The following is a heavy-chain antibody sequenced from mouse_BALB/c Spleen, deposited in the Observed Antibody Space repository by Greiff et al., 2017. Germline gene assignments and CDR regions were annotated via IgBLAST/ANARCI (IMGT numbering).Heavy chain of an antibody. D-gene: IGHD1-1*01. Sequence: EVKLQESGGGLVQPGGSLKLSCAASGFTFSSYGMSWVRQTPDKRLELVATINSNGGSTYYPDSVKGRFTISRDNAKNTLYLQMSSLKSEDTAMYYCARSSYGSSLAWFAYWGQGTLVTVSA. CDR3: ARSSYGSSLAWFAY. CDR1: GFTFSSYG. CDR2: INSNGGST. V-gene: IGHV5-6-3*01. J-gene: IGHJ3*01.